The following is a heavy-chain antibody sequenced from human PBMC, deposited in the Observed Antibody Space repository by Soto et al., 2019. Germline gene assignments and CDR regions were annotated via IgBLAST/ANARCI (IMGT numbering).Heavy chain of an antibody. CDR2: VFYNGRT. J-gene: IGHJ4*02. CDR1: GGSINNFH. CDR3: ARIKSGYSYGSIIDF. V-gene: IGHV4-59*13. Sequence: PSETLSLTCSVSGGSINNFHWCWIRRPPGKGLEWIGFVFYNGRTPYNPSLQSRVTISVDTSHNHFSLKVRSVTAADTATYYCARIKSGYSYGSIIDFWGQGKLVTVSS. D-gene: IGHD5-18*01.